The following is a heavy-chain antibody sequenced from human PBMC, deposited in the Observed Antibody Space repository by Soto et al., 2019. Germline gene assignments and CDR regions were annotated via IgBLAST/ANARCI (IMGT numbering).Heavy chain of an antibody. D-gene: IGHD3-22*01. J-gene: IGHJ4*02. CDR1: GDTFSTYS. Sequence: SVKVSCKVSGDTFSTYSISWVRQAPGQGLEWLGGIIPILGTPSYAQRFQDRVTITADKSTSTAYMELSSLRSEDTAVYYCARERSRYDRSGYYRPDYWGQGTLVTVSS. CDR3: ARERSRYDRSGYYRPDY. V-gene: IGHV1-69*08. CDR2: IIPILGTP.